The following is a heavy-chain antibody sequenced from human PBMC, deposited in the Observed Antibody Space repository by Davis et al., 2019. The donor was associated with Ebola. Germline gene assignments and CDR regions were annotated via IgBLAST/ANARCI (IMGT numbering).Heavy chain of an antibody. CDR3: ARGKYCGGDCYSP. V-gene: IGHV3-30-3*01. D-gene: IGHD2-21*01. Sequence: GESLKISCAASGFTFSSYAMHWVRQAPGKGLEWVAVISYDGSNKYYADSVKGRFTISRDNSKNTLYLQMKRLRAEDKAVYYCARGKYCGGDCYSPWGQGTLVTVSS. CDR2: ISYDGSNK. J-gene: IGHJ5*02. CDR1: GFTFSSYA.